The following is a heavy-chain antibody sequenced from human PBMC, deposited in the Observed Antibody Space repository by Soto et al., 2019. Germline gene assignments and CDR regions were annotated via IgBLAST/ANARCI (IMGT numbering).Heavy chain of an antibody. CDR2: ISSSSSTI. V-gene: IGHV3-48*01. CDR1: GFTFSSYS. Sequence: GGSLRLSCAASGFTFSSYSMNWVRQAPGKGLEWVSYISSSSSTIYYADSLKGRFTISRDNAKNSLYLQMNSLRAEDTAVYYCARETAVTDYDFWSGPDLRDDAFDIWGQGTMVTVSS. D-gene: IGHD3-3*01. J-gene: IGHJ3*02. CDR3: ARETAVTDYDFWSGPDLRDDAFDI.